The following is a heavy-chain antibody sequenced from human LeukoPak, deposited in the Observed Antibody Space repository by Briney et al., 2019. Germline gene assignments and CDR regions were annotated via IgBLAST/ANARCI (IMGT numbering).Heavy chain of an antibody. CDR3: ARDRLRGVYFDY. V-gene: IGHV4-59*01. J-gene: IGHJ4*02. D-gene: IGHD3-10*01. CDR2: IYYSGST. Sequence: SVTLSLTCTVSGGSISSYYWSWIRQPPGKGLEWSGYIYYSGSTNYNPSLKSRVTISVGTSKNQFSLKLSSVTAAHTAVDYCARDRLRGVYFDYWGQATLVTVSS. CDR1: GGSISSYY.